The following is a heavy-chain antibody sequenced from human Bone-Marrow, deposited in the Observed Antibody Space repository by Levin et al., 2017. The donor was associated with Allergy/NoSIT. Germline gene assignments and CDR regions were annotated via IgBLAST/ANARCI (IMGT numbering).Heavy chain of an antibody. J-gene: IGHJ4*02. CDR2: ISSSGSTI. Sequence: TGGSLRLSCAASGFTFSDYYMSWIRQAPGKGLEWVSYISSSGSTIYYADSVKGRFTISRDNAKNSLYLQMNSLRAEDTAVYYCARDYYDSSGYYSLDYWGQGTLVTVSS. CDR1: GFTFSDYY. CDR3: ARDYYDSSGYYSLDY. D-gene: IGHD3-22*01. V-gene: IGHV3-11*01.